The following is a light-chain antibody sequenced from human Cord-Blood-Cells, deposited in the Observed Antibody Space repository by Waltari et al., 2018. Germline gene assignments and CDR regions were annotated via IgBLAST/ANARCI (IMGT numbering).Light chain of an antibody. Sequence: QSALTHTASVSGSPGHSITISCTGTSSDVGGYNYVSWYQQYPGKAPKLMIYDVSNRPSWVSNRFAGSKSGNTASLSISGLQAEDEADYYCSSYTSSSTLVFGTGTKVTVL. J-gene: IGLJ1*01. CDR2: DVS. CDR1: SSDVGGYNY. V-gene: IGLV2-14*01. CDR3: SSYTSSSTLV.